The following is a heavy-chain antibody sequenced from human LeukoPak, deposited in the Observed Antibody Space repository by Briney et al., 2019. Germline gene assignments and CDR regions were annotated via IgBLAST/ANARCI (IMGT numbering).Heavy chain of an antibody. D-gene: IGHD3-22*01. CDR3: ARATYEDFDS. V-gene: IGHV4-61*02. Sequence: SQTLSLTCTVSGGSISSGNYYWRWIRQPAGKGLEWVGRIYTSGSTNYNPSLKSRFTISVDTSKSQFSLKLSSVIAADTAVYYCARATYEDFDSWGQGTLVTVSS. CDR1: GGSISSGNYY. J-gene: IGHJ4*02. CDR2: IYTSGST.